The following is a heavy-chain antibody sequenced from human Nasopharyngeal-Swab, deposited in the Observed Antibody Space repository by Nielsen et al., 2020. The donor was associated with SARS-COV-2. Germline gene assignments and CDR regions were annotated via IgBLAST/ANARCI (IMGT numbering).Heavy chain of an antibody. CDR3: AKAYYDFWSGYRIYGMDV. CDR1: GFTFDDDV. Sequence: SCAASGFTFDDDVMHWVRQAPGKGLEWVSGISWNSGSIGYADSVKGRFTISRDNAKNSLYLQMNSLRAEDTALYYCAKAYYDFWSGYRIYGMDVWGQGTTVTVSS. V-gene: IGHV3-9*01. CDR2: ISWNSGSI. D-gene: IGHD3-3*01. J-gene: IGHJ6*02.